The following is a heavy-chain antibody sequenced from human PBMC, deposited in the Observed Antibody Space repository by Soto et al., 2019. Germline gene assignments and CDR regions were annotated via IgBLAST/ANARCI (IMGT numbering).Heavy chain of an antibody. CDR1: GGTFSSYA. J-gene: IGHJ6*02. V-gene: IGHV1-69*01. Sequence: QVQLVQSGAEVKKPGSSVKVSCKASGGTFSSYAISWVRQAPGQGLEWMGGIIPIFGTANYAQKFQGRVTITADESTTTAYMELSSLRSEDTAVYYCARHDPGGIAVAEDYYYYGMDVWGQGTTVTVSS. CDR2: IIPIFGTA. CDR3: ARHDPGGIAVAEDYYYYGMDV. D-gene: IGHD6-19*01.